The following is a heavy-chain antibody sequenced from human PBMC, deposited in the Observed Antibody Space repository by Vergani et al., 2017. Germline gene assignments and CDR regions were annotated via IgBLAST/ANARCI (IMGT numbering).Heavy chain of an antibody. Sequence: EVQLVESGGGLVKPGGSLRLSCAASGFTFSSYSMNWVRQAPGKGLEWVSSISISSSYIYYADSVKGRFTISRDNAKHSLYLQMNSLRAEDTAVFYCARRYFDFLDYYYGMDVWGQGTTVTVSS. D-gene: IGHD3-9*01. J-gene: IGHJ6*02. CDR3: ARRYFDFLDYYYGMDV. V-gene: IGHV3-21*01. CDR2: ISISSSYI. CDR1: GFTFSSYS.